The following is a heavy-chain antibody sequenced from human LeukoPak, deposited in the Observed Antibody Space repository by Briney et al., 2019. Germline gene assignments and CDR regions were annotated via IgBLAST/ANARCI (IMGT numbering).Heavy chain of an antibody. CDR3: ARDRLPTIFGVALRAFDI. D-gene: IGHD3-3*01. J-gene: IGHJ3*02. V-gene: IGHV4-4*07. CDR1: GGSISSYY. CDR2: IYTSGST. Sequence: PSETLSLTCTVSGGSISSYYWSWIRQPAGKGLEWIGRIYTSGSTNYNPSLKSRVTMSVDTSKNQFSLKLSSVTAADTAVYYCARDRLPTIFGVALRAFDIWGQGTMVTVSS.